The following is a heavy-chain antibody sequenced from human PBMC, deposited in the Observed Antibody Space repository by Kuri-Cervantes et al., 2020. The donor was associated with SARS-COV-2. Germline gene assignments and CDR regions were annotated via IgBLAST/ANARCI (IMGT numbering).Heavy chain of an antibody. CDR3: ARDSLAAAGNYYYYGMDV. Sequence: SETLSLTCAVSGGSISSSNWWSWVRQPPGKGLEWIGEIHHSGSTNYNPSLKSRVTISVDKSKNQFSLKLSSVTAADTAVYYCARDSLAAAGNYYYYGMDVWGQGTTVTVSS. CDR2: IHHSGST. J-gene: IGHJ6*02. CDR1: GGSISSSNW. D-gene: IGHD6-13*01. V-gene: IGHV4-4*02.